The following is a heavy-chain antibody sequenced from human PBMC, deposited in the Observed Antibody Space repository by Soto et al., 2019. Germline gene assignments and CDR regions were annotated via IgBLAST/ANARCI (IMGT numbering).Heavy chain of an antibody. J-gene: IGHJ5*02. CDR2: IYYSGRP. CDR3: ARGTCSGGSCYYDWFDP. CDR1: GGAISSGGYY. D-gene: IGHD2-15*01. Sequence: QVQLQESGPGLVKPSQTLSLTCTVSGGAISSGGYYWSWIRQHPGKGLAWIGYIYYSGRPYYNPPLKSRVTISVDTSKNQFSLKLSSVTAADTAVYYCARGTCSGGSCYYDWFDPWGQGTLVTVSS. V-gene: IGHV4-31*03.